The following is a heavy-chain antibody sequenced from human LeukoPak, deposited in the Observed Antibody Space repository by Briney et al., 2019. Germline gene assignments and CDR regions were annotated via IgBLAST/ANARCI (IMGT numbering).Heavy chain of an antibody. Sequence: GGSLRLSCAASGFTFTNFVMNWVRQAPGKGLEWVSSISRTDGNTDYADSVKGRFAISRDNSKNTVYLQMTSLRVEDTAIYFCAREGPLLWFGVDIRAFDHWGQGTQVTVSS. J-gene: IGHJ4*02. CDR1: GFTFTNFV. CDR2: ISRTDGNT. V-gene: IGHV3-23*01. CDR3: AREGPLLWFGVDIRAFDH. D-gene: IGHD3-10*01.